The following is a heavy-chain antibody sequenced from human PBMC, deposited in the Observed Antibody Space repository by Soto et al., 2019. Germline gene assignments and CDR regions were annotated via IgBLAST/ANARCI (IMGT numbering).Heavy chain of an antibody. Sequence: QVQLVQSGAEVKKPGSSVKVSCKASGGTLNNFAVSWVRQAPGQGLEWMGGIVRLFGTANYAQKFQGRVTITSDESTRTAYMELRNLRSEDTAIYYCAISGNSRLYFDLWGRGTLVTVSS. CDR2: IVRLFGTA. V-gene: IGHV1-69*01. D-gene: IGHD1-26*01. CDR1: GGTLNNFA. CDR3: AISGNSRLYFDL. J-gene: IGHJ2*01.